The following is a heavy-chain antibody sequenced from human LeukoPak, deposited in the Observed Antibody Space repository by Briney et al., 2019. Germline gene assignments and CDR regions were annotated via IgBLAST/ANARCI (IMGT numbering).Heavy chain of an antibody. D-gene: IGHD2-2*01. CDR1: GGSFSGYY. J-gene: IGHJ3*02. Sequence: SETLSLTCAVYGGSFSGYYWSWIRQHPGKGLEWIGEINHSGSTNYNPSLKSRVTISVDTSKNQFSLKLSSVTAADTAVYYCAGPSIVVVVLDAFDIWGQGTMVTVSS. CDR3: AGPSIVVVVLDAFDI. CDR2: INHSGST. V-gene: IGHV4-34*01.